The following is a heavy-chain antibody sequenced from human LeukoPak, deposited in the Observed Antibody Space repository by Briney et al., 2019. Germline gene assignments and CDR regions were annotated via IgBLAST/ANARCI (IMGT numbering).Heavy chain of an antibody. Sequence: ASVNVSCKTSGYTFTSYGINWVRQAPGQGLEWMGWISGINGNTNLAQKMQGRVTLTTDSSTRTGYMELRSLRSDDTAVYYCARGTVGGKDYFYMDVWGKGTTVTVSS. CDR3: ARGTVGGKDYFYMDV. J-gene: IGHJ6*03. CDR1: GYTFTSYG. CDR2: ISGINGNT. V-gene: IGHV1-18*01. D-gene: IGHD4-11*01.